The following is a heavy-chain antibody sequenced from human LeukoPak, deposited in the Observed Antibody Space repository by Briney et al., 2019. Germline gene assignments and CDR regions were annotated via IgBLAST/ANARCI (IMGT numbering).Heavy chain of an antibody. CDR3: ARENYYDSSGYRVY. D-gene: IGHD3-22*01. CDR2: IKQDGSEK. V-gene: IGHV3-7*01. J-gene: IGHJ4*02. Sequence: PGGSLRLSCAASGFTFSLSWMHWVRQAPGKGLEWVANIKQDGSEKYYVDSVKGRFTISRDNAKNSLYLQMNSLRAEDTTVYYCARENYYDSSGYRVYWGQGTLVTVSS. CDR1: GFTFSLSW.